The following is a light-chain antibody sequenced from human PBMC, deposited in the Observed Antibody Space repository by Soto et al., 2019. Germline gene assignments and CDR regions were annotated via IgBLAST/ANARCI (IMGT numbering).Light chain of an antibody. CDR3: QSYDSSISGSV. CDR1: SSNIGAGYD. J-gene: IGLJ2*01. CDR2: GNS. Sequence: QSVLTQPPSVSGAPGQRVTISCTGSSSNIGAGYDVHWYQQLPVTAPKLLIYGNSNRPSGVPDRFSGSKSGTSASQAITGLQAEDEADYYCQSYDSSISGSVFGGGTKLTVL. V-gene: IGLV1-40*01.